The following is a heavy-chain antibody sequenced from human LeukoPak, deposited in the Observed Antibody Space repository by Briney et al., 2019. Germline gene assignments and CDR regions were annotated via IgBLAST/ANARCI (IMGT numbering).Heavy chain of an antibody. D-gene: IGHD3-22*01. Sequence: GGSLRLSCAASGFTFSSYWMHWVRQTPGKGLVWVSRINSDGSTTSYADSVKGRFTISRDNAKSTLYLQMNSLRAEATAVYYCGGSGDYGDYWGQGSLVTVSS. CDR1: GFTFSSYW. V-gene: IGHV3-74*01. CDR3: GGSGDYGDY. CDR2: INSDGSTT. J-gene: IGHJ4*02.